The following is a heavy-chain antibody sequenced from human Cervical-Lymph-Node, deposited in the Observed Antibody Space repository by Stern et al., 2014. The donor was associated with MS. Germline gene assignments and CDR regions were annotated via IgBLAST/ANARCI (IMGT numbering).Heavy chain of an antibody. CDR2: IYHSGSS. CDR1: GGSVSSDAYY. V-gene: IGHV4-61*08. CDR3: GKQVRE. J-gene: IGHJ4*02. Sequence: QVQLVESGPGLVKPSETLSLTCTVSGGSVSSDAYYWSWIPQSPGKGLECIGYIYHSGSSSYNPSLKSRVTMSVDTSKNQFSLRLTSVTAADTAVYYCGKQVREWGRGTLVTVSS.